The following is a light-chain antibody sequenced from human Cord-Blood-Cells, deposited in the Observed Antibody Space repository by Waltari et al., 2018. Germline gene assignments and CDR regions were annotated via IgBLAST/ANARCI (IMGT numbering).Light chain of an antibody. CDR1: QSVSSY. CDR3: QQRSNWIT. V-gene: IGKV3-11*01. J-gene: IGKJ5*01. Sequence: DIVLTQSPATLSLSPGERATLSCRASQSVSSYLAWYQQKPGQAHRLLIYDASNRATDIPARFSGSGYGTDFTLTISSLEPEDFAVSYCQQRSNWITFGQGTRLEIK. CDR2: DAS.